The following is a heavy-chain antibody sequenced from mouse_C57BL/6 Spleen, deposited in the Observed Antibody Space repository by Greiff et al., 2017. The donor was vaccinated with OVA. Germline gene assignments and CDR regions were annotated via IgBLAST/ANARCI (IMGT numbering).Heavy chain of an antibody. CDR1: GYTFTSYW. V-gene: IGHV1-50*01. D-gene: IGHD1-1*01. CDR2: IDPSDSYT. J-gene: IGHJ3*01. Sequence: VQLQQPGAELVKPGASVKLSCKASGYTFTSYWMQWVKQRPGQGLEWIGEIDPSDSYTNYNQKFKGKATLTVDTSSSTAYMQLSSLTSEDSAVYYCARGITTVVAPFAYWGQGTLVTVSA. CDR3: ARGITTVVAPFAY.